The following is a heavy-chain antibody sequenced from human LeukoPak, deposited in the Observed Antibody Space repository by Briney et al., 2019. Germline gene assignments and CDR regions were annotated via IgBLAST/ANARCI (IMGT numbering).Heavy chain of an antibody. CDR1: GFTFSDYY. D-gene: IGHD6-13*01. CDR2: LSSGGSMI. CDR3: ARAQRGSSWYSGAGGGYFQH. Sequence: PGGSVRLSCAASGFTFSDYYINWIRQAPGMGLEWVAYLSSGGSMIYYADSVKGRFTISRDNAKNSLYLQMNSLRAEDTAVYYCARAQRGSSWYSGAGGGYFQHWGQGTLVTVSS. J-gene: IGHJ1*01. V-gene: IGHV3-11*04.